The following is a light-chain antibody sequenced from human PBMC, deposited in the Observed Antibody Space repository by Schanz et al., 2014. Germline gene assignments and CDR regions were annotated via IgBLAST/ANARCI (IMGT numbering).Light chain of an antibody. CDR2: EGS. Sequence: QSALTQPPSASGSPGQSVTISCTGSSSDVGVYNYVSWYQQHPGKAPKLMIYEGSKRPSGVSNRFSGSKSGNTASLTVSGLQAEDEADYYCSSFTTTGTLVFGGGTKLTVL. V-gene: IGLV2-14*01. J-gene: IGLJ2*01. CDR1: SSDVGVYNY. CDR3: SSFTTTGTLV.